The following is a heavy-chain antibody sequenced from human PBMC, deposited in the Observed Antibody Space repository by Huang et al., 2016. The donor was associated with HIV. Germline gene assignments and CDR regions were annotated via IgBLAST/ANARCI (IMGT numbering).Heavy chain of an antibody. D-gene: IGHD3-3*01. V-gene: IGHV3-48*02. CDR1: GFTFSTYS. Sequence: EVQLVESGGGLVQPGGSLRLSCAASGFTFSTYSMNWVRQAPGKGLEWVSYISSSSSTIYYADSVKGRFTISRDNAKNSLFLQMNSLRDEDTAVYYCARGIRYFGVVAYFDYWGQEPWSPSPQ. J-gene: IGHJ4*01. CDR2: ISSSSSTI. CDR3: ARGIRYFGVVAYFDY.